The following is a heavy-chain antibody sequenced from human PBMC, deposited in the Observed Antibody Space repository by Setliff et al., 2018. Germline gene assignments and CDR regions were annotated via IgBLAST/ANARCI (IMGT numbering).Heavy chain of an antibody. V-gene: IGHV4-34*01. CDR2: INHSGST. CDR3: ARDQWVRSPPLYFSYSMDV. CDR1: GGSFSGYY. Sequence: PSETLSLTCAVYGGSFSGYYWRWIRQPPGKGLEWIGEINHSGSTNYNPSRKSRVIIAVDTSKNQVSLELSAVTAADTAVYYCARDQWVRSPPLYFSYSMDVWGQGTTVTVTS. J-gene: IGHJ6*02. D-gene: IGHD5-12*01.